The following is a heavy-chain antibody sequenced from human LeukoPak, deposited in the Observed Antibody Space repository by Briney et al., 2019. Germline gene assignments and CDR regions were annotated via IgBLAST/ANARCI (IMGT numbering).Heavy chain of an antibody. CDR2: INHSGST. CDR3: ARGGGKDGYNWIDY. J-gene: IGHJ4*02. D-gene: IGHD5-12*01. Sequence: SETLSLTCAVYGGSFSGYYWSWIRQPPGKGLEWIGEINHSGSTNYNPSLKSRVTISVDTSKNQFSLKLSSVTAADTAVYYCARGGGKDGYNWIDYWGQGTLVTVSS. CDR1: GGSFSGYY. V-gene: IGHV4-34*01.